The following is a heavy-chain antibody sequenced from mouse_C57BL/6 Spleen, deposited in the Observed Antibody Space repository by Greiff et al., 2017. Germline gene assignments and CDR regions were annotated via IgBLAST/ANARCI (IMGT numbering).Heavy chain of an antibody. J-gene: IGHJ2*01. CDR1: GYTFTSYW. Sequence: QVQLQQPGAELVKPGASVKLSCKASGYTFTSYWMHWVKQRPGRGLEWIGRIDPNSGGTAYNQKFKGKAILTADKSSSTAYMELRSLTSEDSAVYYCTRLYDGYYVGYWGQGATLTVAS. D-gene: IGHD2-3*01. CDR3: TRLYDGYYVGY. CDR2: IDPNSGGT. V-gene: IGHV1-62-3*01.